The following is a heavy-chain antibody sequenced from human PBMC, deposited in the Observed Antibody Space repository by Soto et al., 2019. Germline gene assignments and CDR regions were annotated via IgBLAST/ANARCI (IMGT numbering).Heavy chain of an antibody. J-gene: IGHJ5*02. CDR3: ATVQSLLWFGESSNSNWFDP. CDR1: GYTFTSYG. Sequence: ASVKVSCKASGYTFTSYGISWVRQAPGQGLEWMGWISAYNGNTNYAQKLQGRVTMTTDTSTSTAYMELSSLRSEDTAVYYCATVQSLLWFGESSNSNWFDPWGQGTLVTVSS. V-gene: IGHV1-18*01. CDR2: ISAYNGNT. D-gene: IGHD3-10*01.